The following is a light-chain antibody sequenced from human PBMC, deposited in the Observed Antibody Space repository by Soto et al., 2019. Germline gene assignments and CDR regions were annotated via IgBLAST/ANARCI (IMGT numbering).Light chain of an antibody. Sequence: QSVLAQPASVSGSPGQSITISCTGTRSDVGGYTLVSWFQQYPGKAHKLMIYEDNKRPSGVSDRFSGSKSGNAASLTISGLQADYEDYYYCCAYAGSSAVLFGEGTQLTL. CDR1: RSDVGGYTL. J-gene: IGLJ2*01. V-gene: IGLV2-23*01. CDR3: CAYAGSSAVL. CDR2: EDN.